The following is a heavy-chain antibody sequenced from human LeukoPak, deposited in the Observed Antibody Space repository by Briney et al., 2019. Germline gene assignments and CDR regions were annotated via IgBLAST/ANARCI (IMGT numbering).Heavy chain of an antibody. CDR2: ISSSSSTI. J-gene: IGHJ4*02. Sequence: GGSLRLSCAASGFTFSSYSMNWVRQAPGKGLEWVSYISSSSSTIYYADSVKGRFTISRDNAKNSLYLQMNSLRAEDTAVYYCAKASYCGGDCHPQDYWGQGTLVTVSS. CDR1: GFTFSSYS. CDR3: AKASYCGGDCHPQDY. V-gene: IGHV3-48*04. D-gene: IGHD2-21*02.